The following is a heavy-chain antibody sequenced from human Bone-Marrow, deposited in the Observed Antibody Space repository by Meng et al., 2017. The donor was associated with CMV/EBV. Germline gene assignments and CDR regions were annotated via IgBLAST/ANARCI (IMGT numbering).Heavy chain of an antibody. CDR3: AREIDREIFGVVRHWFDP. V-gene: IGHV3-21*01. CDR2: ISSSSSYI. J-gene: IGHJ5*02. D-gene: IGHD3-3*01. Sequence: GESLKISCAASGFTFSSYSMNWVRQAPGKGLEWVSSISSSSSYIYYADSVKGRFTISRDNAKNSLYLQMNSLRAEDTAVYYCAREIDREIFGVVRHWFDPWGQGTLVTVSS. CDR1: GFTFSSYS.